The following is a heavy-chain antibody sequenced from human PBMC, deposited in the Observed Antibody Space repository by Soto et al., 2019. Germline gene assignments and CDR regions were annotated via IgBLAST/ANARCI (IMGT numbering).Heavy chain of an antibody. V-gene: IGHV4-4*07. J-gene: IGHJ6*02. CDR1: GGSISSYY. D-gene: IGHD4-17*01. CDR3: ARDGAVNDYGDYDYYYYGMDV. CDR2: IYTSGST. Sequence: PSETLSLTCTVSGGSISSYYWSWIRQPAGKGLEWIGRIYTSGSTNYDPSLKSRVTMSVDTSKNQFSLKLSSVTAADTAVYYCARDGAVNDYGDYDYYYYGMDVWGQGTTVTVSS.